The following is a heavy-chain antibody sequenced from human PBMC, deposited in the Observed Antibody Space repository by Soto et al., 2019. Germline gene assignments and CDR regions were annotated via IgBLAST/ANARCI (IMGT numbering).Heavy chain of an antibody. V-gene: IGHV4-61*08. CDR1: GCSISSGGSVSNGGFY. Sequence: SETLSLTCTVSGCSISSGGSVSNGGFYWSWIRQQPGAGLEWIGYSSYSGSTHYNPSLQSRVTILVDTSKNQFSLKLSSVTAADTAVYYCARFGYSSPWGYYYYYMDVWGKGTTVTVSS. D-gene: IGHD5-12*01. CDR2: SSYSGST. CDR3: ARFGYSSPWGYYYYYMDV. J-gene: IGHJ6*03.